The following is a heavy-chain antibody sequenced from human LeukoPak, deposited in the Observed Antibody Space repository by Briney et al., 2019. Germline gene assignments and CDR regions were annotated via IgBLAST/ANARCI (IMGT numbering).Heavy chain of an antibody. V-gene: IGHV3-7*01. CDR1: GFTFSRHW. Sequence: PGGSLRLSCAASGFTFSRHWMSWVRQAPGKGLEWVAHIRQDGNWRHHVDSVKGRFTISRDNARNSLYLQMHSLRAEDTAVFYCTGHYGINVWGQGTTVTVSS. J-gene: IGHJ6*02. CDR2: IRQDGNWR. CDR3: TGHYGINV.